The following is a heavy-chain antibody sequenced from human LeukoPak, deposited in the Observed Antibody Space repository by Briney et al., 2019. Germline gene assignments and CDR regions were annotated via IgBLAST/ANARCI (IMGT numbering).Heavy chain of an antibody. CDR2: IIYDATNE. V-gene: IGHV3-30-3*01. CDR1: GFIFRSYA. J-gene: IGHJ3*02. D-gene: IGHD2-15*01. Sequence: TGGSLRLSCAAPGFIFRSYAMHWVRQAPGKGLEWVAVIIYDATNENYADSVKGRFTISRDNSKNIVYLQMNSLRVEDTAVYYCARERCSAGSCAFDIWGQGTFVTVSS. CDR3: ARERCSAGSCAFDI.